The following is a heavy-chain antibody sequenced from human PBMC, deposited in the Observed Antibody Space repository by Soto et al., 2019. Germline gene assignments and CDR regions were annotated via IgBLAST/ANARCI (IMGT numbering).Heavy chain of an antibody. CDR3: AKVRRYYDILTGDKYYFDY. Sequence: EVQLLESGGGLVQPGGSLRLSCAASGFTFSSYAMSWVRQAPGKGLEWVSAISGSGGSTYYADSVKGRFTISRDNSKNTLYLQMNSLRAEDTAVYYCAKVRRYYDILTGDKYYFDYWGQGTMVTVSS. D-gene: IGHD3-9*01. CDR1: GFTFSSYA. V-gene: IGHV3-23*01. J-gene: IGHJ4*02. CDR2: ISGSGGST.